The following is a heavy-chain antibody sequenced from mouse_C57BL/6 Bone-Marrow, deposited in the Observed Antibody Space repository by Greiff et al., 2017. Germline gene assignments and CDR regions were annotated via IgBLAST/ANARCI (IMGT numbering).Heavy chain of an antibody. D-gene: IGHD1-1*01. CDR1: GYTFTSSG. Sequence: VQLQQSGAELARPGASVKLSCKASGYTFTSSGISWVKQRTGQGLEWIGEIYPRSGNTYYNEKFKGKATLTADKSSSPAYMEHRSLSSEDAAVYFCARSVFITTVVAHWYFDVWGTGTTVTVSS. J-gene: IGHJ1*03. CDR2: IYPRSGNT. CDR3: ARSVFITTVVAHWYFDV. V-gene: IGHV1-81*01.